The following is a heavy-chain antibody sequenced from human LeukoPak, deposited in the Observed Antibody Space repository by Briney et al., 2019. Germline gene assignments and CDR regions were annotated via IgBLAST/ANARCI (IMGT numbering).Heavy chain of an antibody. V-gene: IGHV4-39*01. CDR1: GGSISSSSYY. CDR3: ARVVPAAWFDP. CDR2: IYYSGST. J-gene: IGHJ5*02. Sequence: PSETPSLTCTVPGGSISSSSYYWGWIRQPPGKGLEWIGSIYYSGSTYYNPSLKSRVTISVDTSKNQFSLKLSSVTAADTAVYYCARVVPAAWFDPWGQGTLVTVSS. D-gene: IGHD2-2*01.